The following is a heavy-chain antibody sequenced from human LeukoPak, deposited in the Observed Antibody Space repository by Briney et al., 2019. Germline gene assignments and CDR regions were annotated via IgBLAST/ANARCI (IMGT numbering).Heavy chain of an antibody. V-gene: IGHV4-39*01. J-gene: IGHJ4*02. Sequence: PSETLSLTCTVSGGSISNNNYYWGWIRQPPGKALEWIGSIYYSGSTLHNPSLMSRVTMSVDTSKNQFTLKLSSVTAADTAVYYCATHGGDGPGSSNFDYGGQGTLVTVSS. CDR2: IYYSGST. CDR3: ATHGGDGPGSSNFDY. CDR1: GGSISNNNYY. D-gene: IGHD3-10*01.